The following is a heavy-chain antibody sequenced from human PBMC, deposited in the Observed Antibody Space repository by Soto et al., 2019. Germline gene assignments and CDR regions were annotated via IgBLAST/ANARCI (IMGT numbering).Heavy chain of an antibody. V-gene: IGHV4-31*03. CDR1: GGSIISGGYY. D-gene: IGHD5-12*01. CDR2: IYYNGSP. Sequence: QVHLQESGPGLVKPSQTLSLTCTVSGGSIISGGYYWSWIRQHPGKGLEWIGYIYYNGSPYYNPSLKSRVTISLDTSKNQFSMNLRSETAADPAVYYCARGVGGYSGYDPPDYWGQGTLVNVSS. CDR3: ARGVGGYSGYDPPDY. J-gene: IGHJ4*02.